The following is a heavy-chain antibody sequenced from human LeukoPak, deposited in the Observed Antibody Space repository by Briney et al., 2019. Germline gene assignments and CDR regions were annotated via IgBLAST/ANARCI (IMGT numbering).Heavy chain of an antibody. Sequence: SETLSLTCTVSGASISSYYWTWVRQPAGKGLEWIGYIYYSGSTNYNPSLSGRVTVSLDTSKNQFSLKLTSVTAADTAVYFCAAESGFGSGSFLDYWGQGTLVTVSS. V-gene: IGHV4-59*01. J-gene: IGHJ4*02. D-gene: IGHD3-10*01. CDR1: GASISSYY. CDR2: IYYSGST. CDR3: AAESGFGSGSFLDY.